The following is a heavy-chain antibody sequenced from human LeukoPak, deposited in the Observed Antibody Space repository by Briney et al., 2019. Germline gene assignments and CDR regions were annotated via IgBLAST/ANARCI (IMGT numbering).Heavy chain of an antibody. CDR2: IKQDGSEK. CDR3: ARDPTYYDYVWGSYRSDAFDI. J-gene: IGHJ3*02. D-gene: IGHD3-16*02. CDR1: GFTFSSYW. V-gene: IGHV3-7*01. Sequence: GGSLRLSCAASGFTFSSYWMSWVRQAPGKGLEWVANIKQDGSEKYYVDSVKGRFTISRDNAKNLLYLQMNSLRAEDTAVYYCARDPTYYDYVWGSYRSDAFDIWGQGTMVTVSS.